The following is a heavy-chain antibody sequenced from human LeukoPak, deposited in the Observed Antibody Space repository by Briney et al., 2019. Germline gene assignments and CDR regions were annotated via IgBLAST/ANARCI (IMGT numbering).Heavy chain of an antibody. D-gene: IGHD3-22*01. CDR3: AKVYYYDSSGYFDY. V-gene: IGHV3-23*01. Sequence: DPGGSLRLSCAASGFTFSTYAMSWVRQAPGKGLEWVSVISGGGSGTYYADSVKGRFTISRDNSKNTLSLQMNSLRAEDTAVYYCAKVYYYDSSGYFDYWGQGTLVTVSS. CDR1: GFTFSTYA. CDR2: ISGGGSGT. J-gene: IGHJ4*02.